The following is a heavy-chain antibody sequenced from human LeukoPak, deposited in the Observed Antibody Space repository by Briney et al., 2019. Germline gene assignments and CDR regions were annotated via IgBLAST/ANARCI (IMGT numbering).Heavy chain of an antibody. CDR1: GGSISSYY. D-gene: IGHD5-12*01. CDR2: IYYSGST. Sequence: KPSETLSLTCTVSGGSISSYYWSWIRQPPGKGLEWIGYIYYSGSTNYNPSLKSRVTISVDTSKNQFSLKLSSVTAADTAVYYCARGAYGYSGYGDTYYFDYWGQGTLVTVSS. V-gene: IGHV4-59*01. J-gene: IGHJ4*02. CDR3: ARGAYGYSGYGDTYYFDY.